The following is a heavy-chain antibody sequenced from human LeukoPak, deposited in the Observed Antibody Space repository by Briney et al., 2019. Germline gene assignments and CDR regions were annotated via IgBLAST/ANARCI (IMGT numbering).Heavy chain of an antibody. CDR3: AREYSRADAFDI. CDR1: GFTFSSYS. CDR2: ISSSSSYI. D-gene: IGHD2-15*01. Sequence: TGGSLRLSCAASGFTFSSYSMNWVRQAPGKGLEWVSSISSSSSYIYYADSVKGRFTISRDNAKNSLYLQMNSLRAEDTAVYYCAREYSRADAFDIWGQGTLVTVSS. J-gene: IGHJ3*02. V-gene: IGHV3-21*04.